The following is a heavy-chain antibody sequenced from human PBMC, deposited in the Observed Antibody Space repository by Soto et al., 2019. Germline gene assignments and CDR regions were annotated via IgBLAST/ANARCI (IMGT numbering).Heavy chain of an antibody. CDR1: GGSISSYY. CDR3: ARWVTFGDDYFDY. J-gene: IGHJ4*01. D-gene: IGHD3-16*01. Sequence: SETLSLTCTVSGGSISSYYCSWIRQPPGKGLEWIGYIYYSGSTNYNPSLKSRVTISVDTSKNQSSLKLSSVTAADTAVYCCARWVTFGDDYFDYWGQGTLVTVSS. CDR2: IYYSGST. V-gene: IGHV4-59*01.